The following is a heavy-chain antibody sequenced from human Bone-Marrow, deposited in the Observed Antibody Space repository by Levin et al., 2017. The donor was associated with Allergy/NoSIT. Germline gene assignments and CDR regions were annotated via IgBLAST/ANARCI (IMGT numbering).Heavy chain of an antibody. CDR1: GFSVSSNY. CDR3: ARKTDSSGSGDY. D-gene: IGHD3-22*01. Sequence: AGGSLRLSCAASGFSVSSNYMSWVRQAPGKGLECVSVIYSRGSTYYADSVKGRFTISRDNSKTTLYLQMNSLRAEDTAVYYCARKTDSSGSGDYWGQGTVVTVSS. CDR2: IYSRGST. V-gene: IGHV3-53*01. J-gene: IGHJ4*02.